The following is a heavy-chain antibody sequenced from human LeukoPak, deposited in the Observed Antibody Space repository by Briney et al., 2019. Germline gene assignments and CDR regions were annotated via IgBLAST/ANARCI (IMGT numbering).Heavy chain of an antibody. CDR1: GGSISSYY. CDR2: IHYSGTT. Sequence: SETLSLTCAVSGGSISSYYWSWIRQPPGKGLEWIGYIHYSGTTNYNPSLKSRVTISVDTSKNQFSLKLSSVTAADTAVYYCARVSWFPGTSYYYMDVWGKGTTVTVSS. D-gene: IGHD1-1*01. J-gene: IGHJ6*03. V-gene: IGHV4-59*01. CDR3: ARVSWFPGTSYYYMDV.